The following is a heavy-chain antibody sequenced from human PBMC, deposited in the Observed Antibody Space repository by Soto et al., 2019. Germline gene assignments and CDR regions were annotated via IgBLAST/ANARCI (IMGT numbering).Heavy chain of an antibody. CDR3: ASSVVPAAIFGLGV. CDR2: IIPIFGKA. D-gene: IGHD2-2*02. CDR1: GGTFSSYA. V-gene: IGHV1-69*12. Sequence: QVQLVQSGAEVKKPGSSVKVSCKASGGTFSSYAISWVRQAPGQGFEWMGGIIPIFGKANYAQKFQGRVTITADESTSTAYMELSSLRSEDTAVYYCASSVVPAAIFGLGVWGQGTTVTFSS. J-gene: IGHJ6*02.